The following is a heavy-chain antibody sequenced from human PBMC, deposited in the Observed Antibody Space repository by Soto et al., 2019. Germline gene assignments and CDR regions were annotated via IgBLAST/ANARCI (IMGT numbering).Heavy chain of an antibody. CDR2: IYYSGST. CDR3: ARDHSSSLWGYYGMDV. Sequence: SETLSLTCTVSGGSISSYYWSWIRQPPGKGLEWIGYIYYSGSTNYNPSLKSRVTISVDTSKNQFSLKLSSVTAADTAVNYCARDHSSSLWGYYGMDVWGQGTTVTVSS. J-gene: IGHJ6*02. CDR1: GGSISSYY. D-gene: IGHD6-13*01. V-gene: IGHV4-59*01.